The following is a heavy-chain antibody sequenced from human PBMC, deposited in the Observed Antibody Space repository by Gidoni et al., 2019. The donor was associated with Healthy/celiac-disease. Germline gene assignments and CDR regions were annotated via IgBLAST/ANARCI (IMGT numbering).Heavy chain of an antibody. J-gene: IGHJ4*02. Sequence: QVQLGQSGAEVKKPGSSLKASCKAAGGTFSSYAISWVRQAPGQGLEWMGGIIPIIGKANYAQKFQGGVTITADESTSTAYMKLSSLRSEDTAVYYCARGKFLHFGPLSDYWGQGTLVTVSS. V-gene: IGHV1-69*01. CDR2: IIPIIGKA. D-gene: IGHD3-3*01. CDR1: GGTFSSYA. CDR3: ARGKFLHFGPLSDY.